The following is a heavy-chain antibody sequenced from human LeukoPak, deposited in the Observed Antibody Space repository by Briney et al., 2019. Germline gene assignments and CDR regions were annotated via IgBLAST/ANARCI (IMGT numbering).Heavy chain of an antibody. CDR2: IIPIFGTA. CDR3: ARRDSGYDFRSIAAAGTYYYYYMDV. V-gene: IGHV1-69*13. J-gene: IGHJ6*03. Sequence: ASVKVSCKDSGRTFSSYAISWVRQAPGQGLEWLGGIIPIFGTANYAQKFQGRVTITADESTSTAYMERSSLGSEDTAVYYCARRDSGYDFRSIAAAGTYYYYYMDVWGKGTTVTVSS. D-gene: IGHD6-13*01. CDR1: GRTFSSYA.